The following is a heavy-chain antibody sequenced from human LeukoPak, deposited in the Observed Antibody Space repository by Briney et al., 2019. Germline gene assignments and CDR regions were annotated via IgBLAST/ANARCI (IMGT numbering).Heavy chain of an antibody. V-gene: IGHV1-46*01. J-gene: IGHJ6*02. Sequence: ASVKVSCKASGYTFTSYYMHWVRQAPGQGLEWMGTINPSGGSTSYAQKFQGRVTMTRDTSTSTVYMELSSLRSEDTAVYYCARDPTDFWSGYLASYYYYYYGMDVWGQGTTVTVSS. CDR3: ARDPTDFWSGYLASYYYYYYGMDV. D-gene: IGHD3-3*01. CDR2: INPSGGST. CDR1: GYTFTSYY.